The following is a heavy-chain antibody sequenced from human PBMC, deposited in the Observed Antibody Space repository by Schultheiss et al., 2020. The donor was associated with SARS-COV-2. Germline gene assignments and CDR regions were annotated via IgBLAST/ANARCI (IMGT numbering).Heavy chain of an antibody. CDR3: ARASVGATTPSWPGALTYDPLDY. CDR1: GFTFGDYA. CDR2: IRSKAYGGTT. V-gene: IGHV3-49*03. D-gene: IGHD1-26*01. Sequence: GESLKISCTASGFTFGDYAMSWFRQAPGKGLEWVGFIRSKAYGGTTEYAASVKGRFTISREDSKSIAYLQMNSLKTEDTAVYYCARASVGATTPSWPGALTYDPLDYWGQGTLVTVSS. J-gene: IGHJ4*02.